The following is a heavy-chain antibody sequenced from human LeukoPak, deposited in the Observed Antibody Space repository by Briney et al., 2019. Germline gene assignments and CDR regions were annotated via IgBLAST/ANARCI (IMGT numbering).Heavy chain of an antibody. J-gene: IGHJ4*02. V-gene: IGHV1-18*01. D-gene: IGHD3-22*01. Sequence: GASVKVSCKASGYTFTSYGISWVRQAPGQGLEWMGWISAYNGNTNYAQKLQGRVTMTTDTSTSTAYMELRSLRSDDTAVYYCARGKLGPYYDSSGLFDYWGQGTLVTVSS. CDR1: GYTFTSYG. CDR2: ISAYNGNT. CDR3: ARGKLGPYYDSSGLFDY.